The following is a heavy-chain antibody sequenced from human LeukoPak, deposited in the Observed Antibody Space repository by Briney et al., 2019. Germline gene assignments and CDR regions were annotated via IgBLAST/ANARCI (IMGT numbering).Heavy chain of an antibody. V-gene: IGHV6-1*01. CDR1: GDSVSSNSAA. CDR2: TYYRSKWYN. D-gene: IGHD6-19*01. CDR3: ARDFVVSQVQQWLVRPPGYGFDY. Sequence: SQTLSLTCAISGDSVSSNSAAWNWIRQSPSRGLEWLGRTYYRSKWYNDYAVSVKSRITINPDTSKNQFSLQLNSVTPEDTAVYYCARDFVVSQVQQWLVRPPGYGFDYWGQGTLVTVSS. J-gene: IGHJ4*02.